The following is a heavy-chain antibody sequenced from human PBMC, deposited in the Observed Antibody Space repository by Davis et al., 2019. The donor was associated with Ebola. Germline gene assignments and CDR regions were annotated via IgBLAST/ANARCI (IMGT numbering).Heavy chain of an antibody. V-gene: IGHV4-59*01. CDR2: IYYSGST. CDR3: ARGVGWFDP. D-gene: IGHD2-2*01. CDR1: GGSISSYY. J-gene: IGHJ5*02. Sequence: SETLSLTCTVSGGSISSYYWSWIRQPPGKGLEWIGYIYYSGSTNYNPSLKSRVTISVDTSKNQFSLKLSSVTAADTAVYYCARGVGWFDPWGQGTLVTVSS.